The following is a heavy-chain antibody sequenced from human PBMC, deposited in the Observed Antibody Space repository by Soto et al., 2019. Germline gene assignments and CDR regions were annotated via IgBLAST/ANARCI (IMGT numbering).Heavy chain of an antibody. V-gene: IGHV2-5*02. J-gene: IGHJ4*02. CDR2: IYWDDDQ. Sequence: QITLKESGPTLVKPTQTLTLTCTFSGFSLSTNGMSVGWIRQPPGKALEWLALIYWDDDQRYSPSLKSRLTITKDTSKNQVVLTMTNVDPVDTATYYCAHKTYGHYYFDCWGQGTLVTVSS. CDR3: AHKTYGHYYFDC. D-gene: IGHD4-17*01. CDR1: GFSLSTNGMS.